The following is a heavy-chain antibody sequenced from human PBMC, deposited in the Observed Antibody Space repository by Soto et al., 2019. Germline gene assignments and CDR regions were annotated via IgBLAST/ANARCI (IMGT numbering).Heavy chain of an antibody. D-gene: IGHD5-18*01. V-gene: IGHV1-8*02. CDR3: ARMESFGSLNWFDP. CDR1: GYTFTNND. J-gene: IGHJ5*02. CDR2: MNPGSGDT. Sequence: ASVKVSCKASGYTFTNNDVSWVRQATGQGLEWMGWMNPGSGDTGYPQKFQGRVTMTRDISIATAYMELNSLTSEDTAIYYCARMESFGSLNWFDPWGQGTLVTVSS.